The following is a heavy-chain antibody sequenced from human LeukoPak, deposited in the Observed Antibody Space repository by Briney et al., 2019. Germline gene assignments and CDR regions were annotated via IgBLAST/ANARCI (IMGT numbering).Heavy chain of an antibody. V-gene: IGHV1-18*01. D-gene: IGHD3-10*01. Sequence: ASVKVSCKASGYTFNSYGISWVRQAPGQGLEWMGWIRINSGNTDYAQKFQGRVTMTTDTSTRTAYMELRSLRSDDTAVYYCARGIRGRFGELLGVAFLDYWGQGTLVTVSS. CDR3: ARGIRGRFGELLGVAFLDY. J-gene: IGHJ4*02. CDR1: GYTFNSYG. CDR2: IRINSGNT.